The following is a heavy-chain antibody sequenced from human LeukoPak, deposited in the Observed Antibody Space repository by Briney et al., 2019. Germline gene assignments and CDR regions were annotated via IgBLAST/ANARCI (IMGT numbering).Heavy chain of an antibody. Sequence: GGSLRLSCAASGFTFSSYAMSWVRQAPGKGLEWVSAISGSGGSTYYADSVKGRSTISRDNSKNTLYLQMNSLRAEDTAVYYCAKVRSSWYSVYWGQGTLVTVSS. CDR3: AKVRSSWYSVY. CDR2: ISGSGGST. CDR1: GFTFSSYA. V-gene: IGHV3-23*01. J-gene: IGHJ4*02. D-gene: IGHD6-13*01.